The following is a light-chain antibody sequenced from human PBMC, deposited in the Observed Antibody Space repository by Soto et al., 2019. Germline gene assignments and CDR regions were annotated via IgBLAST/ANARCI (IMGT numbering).Light chain of an antibody. CDR1: QSVFHRSDNRNY. CDR2: WAS. J-gene: IGKJ1*01. Sequence: EIVLTQSPDSLAVSLGERAAINCRSSQSVFHRSDNRNYLTWYQAKPGQPPKVLIHWASTRESGVPDRFSGSGSGTDFTLTISNLQAEDVAVYYCQQYYDAPLTFGQGTKVEIK. CDR3: QQYYDAPLT. V-gene: IGKV4-1*01.